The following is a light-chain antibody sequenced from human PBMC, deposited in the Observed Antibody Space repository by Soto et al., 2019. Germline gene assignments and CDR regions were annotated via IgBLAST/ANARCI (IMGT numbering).Light chain of an antibody. J-gene: IGKJ4*01. CDR3: QQYDNLVT. CDR2: DAS. Sequence: DIQMTQSPSSLSASVGDRVTITCQASQDISNYLNWYQQKPGKAPKLLIYDASNLETGVPSRFSGSGSGTDFTLTISSLQAEDIATYYCQQYDNLVTFGGGTKVEIK. V-gene: IGKV1-33*01. CDR1: QDISNY.